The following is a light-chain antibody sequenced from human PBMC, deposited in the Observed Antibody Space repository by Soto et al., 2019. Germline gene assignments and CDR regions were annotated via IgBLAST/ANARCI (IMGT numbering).Light chain of an antibody. V-gene: IGKV1-39*01. CDR1: QSISSY. CDR3: QQSYRTPRT. Sequence: DVQMTQSPSSLSASVGDRVTITCRASQSISSYLNWYQQKPGKAPKLLIYATSSLQSGVPSRFSVSGSATDFTLTISSLQPEYFATYYCQQSYRTPRTFGQGTKVEI. CDR2: ATS. J-gene: IGKJ1*01.